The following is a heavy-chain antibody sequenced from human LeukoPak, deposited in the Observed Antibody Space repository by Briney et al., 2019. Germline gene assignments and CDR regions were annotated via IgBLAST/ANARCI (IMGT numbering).Heavy chain of an antibody. V-gene: IGHV3-21*01. CDR2: ISSSSSYI. D-gene: IGHD3-10*01. CDR3: AREGITMVRGVPDY. CDR1: GFTFSSYS. J-gene: IGHJ4*02. Sequence: GGSLRLSCAASGFTFSSYSMNWVRQAPGKGLEWVSSISSSSSYIYYADSVKGRFTISRDNAKKSLYLQMNSLRAEDTAVYYCAREGITMVRGVPDYWGQGTLVTVSS.